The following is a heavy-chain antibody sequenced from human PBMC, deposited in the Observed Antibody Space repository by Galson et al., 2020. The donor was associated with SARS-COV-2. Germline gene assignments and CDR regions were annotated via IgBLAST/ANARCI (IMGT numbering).Heavy chain of an antibody. D-gene: IGHD6-13*01. Sequence: GGSLRLSCVASGVIFSDSAIHWVRQASGKGLEWVGRIRSKANTYATGYAASVNGRFTFSRDDSKNTAYLQMDSLKTEDTVIYYCVSELRQGMGWGQGTLVTVSS. V-gene: IGHV3-73*01. CDR2: IRSKANTYAT. CDR1: GVIFSDSA. CDR3: VSELRQGMG. J-gene: IGHJ4*02.